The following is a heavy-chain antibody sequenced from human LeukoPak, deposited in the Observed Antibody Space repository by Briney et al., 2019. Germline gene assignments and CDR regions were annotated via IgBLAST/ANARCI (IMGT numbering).Heavy chain of an antibody. D-gene: IGHD2-15*01. J-gene: IGHJ5*02. CDR1: GVTFSSYA. CDR2: ISGSGGST. CDR3: ARNRIDLVWFDP. V-gene: IGHV3-23*01. Sequence: GGSLRLSCAASGVTFSSYAMSWVRQAPGKGLEWVSAISGSGGSTYYADSVKGRFTISRDNSKNTLYLQMNSLRAEDTAVYYCARNRIDLVWFDPWGQGTLVTVSS.